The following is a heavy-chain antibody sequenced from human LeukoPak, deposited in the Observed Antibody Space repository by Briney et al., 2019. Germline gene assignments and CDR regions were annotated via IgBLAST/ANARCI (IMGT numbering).Heavy chain of an antibody. D-gene: IGHD1-26*01. CDR3: ARDVGITEAWFDP. Sequence: INPHNGGTSYAQKFQDRVTMTRDKSITTAYMELTRLRSDDTAVYYCARDVGITEAWFDPWGQGTLVTVSS. V-gene: IGHV1-2*02. CDR2: INPHNGGT. J-gene: IGHJ5*02.